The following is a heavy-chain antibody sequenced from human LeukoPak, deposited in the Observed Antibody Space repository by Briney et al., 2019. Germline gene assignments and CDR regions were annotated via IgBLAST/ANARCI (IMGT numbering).Heavy chain of an antibody. CDR2: IYYSGST. Sequence: PSETLSLTCPVSSGSISSGVYYWSWLRQHPGKGLECIGYIYYSGSTYYNPSLKSRVTISVDTSKNQFSLKLTSVTAADTAVYYCASLRWTSRNYYFVYWGQGTLVTVSS. CDR3: ASLRWTSRNYYFVY. CDR1: SGSISSGVYY. J-gene: IGHJ4*02. V-gene: IGHV4-31*03. D-gene: IGHD3/OR15-3a*01.